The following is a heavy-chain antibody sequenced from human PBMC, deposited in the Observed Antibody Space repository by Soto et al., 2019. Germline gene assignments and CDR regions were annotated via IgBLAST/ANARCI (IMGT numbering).Heavy chain of an antibody. CDR3: ARDSHDYIWGSYRNGMDV. J-gene: IGHJ6*02. D-gene: IGHD3-16*02. Sequence: QVQLVQSGAEVKKPGSSVKVSCKASGSAFSKYAISWVRQAPGQGLEWMGGLIPILGTPKYAQKFQGRVTITADESTTTAYMELSSVTFEDTAVYYCARDSHDYIWGSYRNGMDVWGQGTTVSVSS. V-gene: IGHV1-69*01. CDR1: GSAFSKYA. CDR2: LIPILGTP.